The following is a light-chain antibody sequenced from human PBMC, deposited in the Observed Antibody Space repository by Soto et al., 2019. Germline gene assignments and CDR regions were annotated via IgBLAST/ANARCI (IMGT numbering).Light chain of an antibody. CDR2: EGS. Sequence: QSALTQPASVSGSPGQSITISCSGTTSDVGRYNLVSWYQHHPGKAPKLLIYEGSKRPSGVPNRFSASKSGNTASLTISGLQAEDEADYHCCSYAGSSTHVVFGGGTKLTVL. CDR1: TSDVGRYNL. V-gene: IGLV2-23*01. J-gene: IGLJ2*01. CDR3: CSYAGSSTHVV.